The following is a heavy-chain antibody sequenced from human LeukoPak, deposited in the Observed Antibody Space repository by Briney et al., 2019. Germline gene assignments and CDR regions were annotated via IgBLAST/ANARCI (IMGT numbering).Heavy chain of an antibody. V-gene: IGHV4-34*01. CDR3: ARGHRIAVAAY. CDR2: INHSGST. J-gene: IGHJ4*02. D-gene: IGHD6-19*01. CDR1: GGSFSGYY. Sequence: SETLSLTCAVYGGSFSGYYWSLIRQPPGKGLEWIGEINHSGSTNYNPSLKSRVTISVDTSKNQFSLKLSSVTAADTAVYYCARGHRIAVAAYWGQGTLVTVSS.